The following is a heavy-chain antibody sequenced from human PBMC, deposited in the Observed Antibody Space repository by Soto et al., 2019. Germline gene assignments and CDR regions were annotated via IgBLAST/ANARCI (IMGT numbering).Heavy chain of an antibody. J-gene: IGHJ4*02. CDR3: AHRGYMYGNWDHGYFDY. D-gene: IGHD7-27*01. Sequence: QITLKESGLTLVKPTQTLALTCTFSGFSLTTSGVGVGWIRKAPGKALEWLAVIYWDDDKRYNPSLKNRLTITKDTSKNQVVLLMADMDPVDTATYFCAHRGYMYGNWDHGYFDYWGQGTLVTVSS. CDR1: GFSLTTSGVG. V-gene: IGHV2-5*02. CDR2: IYWDDDK.